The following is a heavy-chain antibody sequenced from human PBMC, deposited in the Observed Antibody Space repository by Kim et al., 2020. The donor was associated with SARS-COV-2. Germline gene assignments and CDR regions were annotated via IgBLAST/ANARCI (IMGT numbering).Heavy chain of an antibody. V-gene: IGHV4-39*01. Sequence: SETLSLTCTVSGGPIISNSYNWAWIRQPPGRGLEWIASLYYGGNTYYNPSLKSRVTTSVDTSENQFSLNLNSVTAADTAVYYCARRPADCSDGSCYSAEYYFDHWGQGTLVTVSS. J-gene: IGHJ4*02. CDR2: LYYGGNT. CDR1: GGPIISNSYN. D-gene: IGHD2-15*01. CDR3: ARRPADCSDGSCYSAEYYFDH.